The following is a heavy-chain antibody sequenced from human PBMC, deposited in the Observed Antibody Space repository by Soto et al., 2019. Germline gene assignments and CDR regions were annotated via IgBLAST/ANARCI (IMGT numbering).Heavy chain of an antibody. Sequence: EVNLVESGGGLVNPGGSLRLSCAASGFSFQDAWMNWVRQPLGRVLEWVGRIRSIADGGGTEYAAPGKGRFSMSRDDLTRALLLQMNSLQTEDTGVYYFTRRPRARGIGVGPLDFWGRGTLVTVTA. CDR2: IRSIADGGGT. J-gene: IGHJ4*02. CDR1: GFSFQDAW. D-gene: IGHD3-3*01. CDR3: TRRPRARGIGVGPLDF. V-gene: IGHV3-15*07.